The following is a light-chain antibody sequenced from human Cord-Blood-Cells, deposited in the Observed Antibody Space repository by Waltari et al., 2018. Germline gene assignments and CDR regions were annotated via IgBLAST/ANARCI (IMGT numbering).Light chain of an antibody. J-gene: IGLJ1*01. V-gene: IGLV2-14*01. Sequence: QSALTQPASVSGSPGQSITISCTGTSSDVGGYNYVSCYQQHPGKAPKLMIYDVSNRPSGVSNRFSGSKSGNTASVTISGLQAEDEADYYCSSYTSSSTLVFGTGTKVTVL. CDR1: SSDVGGYNY. CDR3: SSYTSSSTLV. CDR2: DVS.